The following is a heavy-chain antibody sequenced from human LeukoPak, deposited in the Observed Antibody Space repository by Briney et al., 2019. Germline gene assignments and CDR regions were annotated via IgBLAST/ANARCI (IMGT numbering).Heavy chain of an antibody. CDR2: IYYSGST. Sequence: SETLSLTCIVSGGSISSGGYYWSWIRQHPGKGLEWIGYIYYSGSTYYNPSLKSRVTISVDTSKNQFSLKLSSVTAADTAVYYCARVRYDSSGYYFDYWGQGTLVTVSS. D-gene: IGHD3-22*01. J-gene: IGHJ4*02. CDR1: GGSISSGGYY. V-gene: IGHV4-31*03. CDR3: ARVRYDSSGYYFDY.